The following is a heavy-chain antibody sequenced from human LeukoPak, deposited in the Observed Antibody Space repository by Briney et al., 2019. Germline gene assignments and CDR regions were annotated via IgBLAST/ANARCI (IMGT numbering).Heavy chain of an antibody. CDR2: INHSGST. Sequence: SETLSLTCAVYGGSFSGYYWSWIRQPPGKGLEWIGEINHSGSTYYNPSLKSRVTISVDTSKNQFSLKLSSVTAADTAVYYCARHCSSTSCYTRGIDRFDPWGQGTLVTVSS. CDR1: GGSFSGYY. V-gene: IGHV4-34*01. D-gene: IGHD2-2*02. J-gene: IGHJ5*02. CDR3: ARHCSSTSCYTRGIDRFDP.